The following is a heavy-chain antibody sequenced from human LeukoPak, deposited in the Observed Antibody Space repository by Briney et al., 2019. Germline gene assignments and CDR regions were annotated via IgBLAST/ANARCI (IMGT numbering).Heavy chain of an antibody. D-gene: IGHD3-22*01. CDR1: GFTFSSYV. CDR2: ISRSGDST. Sequence: GGSLRLSCAASGFTFSSYVMTWVRQAPGKGLEWVSSISRSGDSTYYADAVKGRFTISRDNSKNTLYLQMNSLRAEDTAVYFCAGPSSGYFDTWGQGTLVTVSS. V-gene: IGHV3-23*01. J-gene: IGHJ4*02. CDR3: AGPSSGYFDT.